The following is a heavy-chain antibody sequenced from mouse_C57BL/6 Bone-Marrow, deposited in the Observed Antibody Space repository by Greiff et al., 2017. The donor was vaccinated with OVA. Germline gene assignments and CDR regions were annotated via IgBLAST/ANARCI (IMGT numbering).Heavy chain of an antibody. CDR3: ARGWLPYAMDY. J-gene: IGHJ4*01. D-gene: IGHD2-3*01. Sequence: QVQLQQPGTELAKPGASVKLSCKASGYTFTSYWIHWVKQRPGQGLEWIGNINPRNGGTDYSEKFKSKATLTVDKSSSTAYMQLSSLSSEESAAYYCARGWLPYAMDYWGQGTSVTVSA. V-gene: IGHV1-53*01. CDR1: GYTFTSYW. CDR2: INPRNGGT.